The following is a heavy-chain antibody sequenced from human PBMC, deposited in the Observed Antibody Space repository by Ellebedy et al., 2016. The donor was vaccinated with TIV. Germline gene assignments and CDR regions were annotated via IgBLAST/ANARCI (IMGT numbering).Heavy chain of an antibody. V-gene: IGHV3-30*01. D-gene: IGHD3-10*01. CDR3: ARERRSENYSGSGTYYNTGVMDG. CDR2: ISHDGSNR. Sequence: GESLKISCAASGFGFSNYAIHWVRQAPGKGLEWVAVISHDGSNRFYADSVRGRFTISRDNSKSTLYLQMNSLRAEDTAVYYCARERRSENYSGSGTYYNTGVMDGWGQGTTVTVSS. CDR1: GFGFSNYA. J-gene: IGHJ6*02.